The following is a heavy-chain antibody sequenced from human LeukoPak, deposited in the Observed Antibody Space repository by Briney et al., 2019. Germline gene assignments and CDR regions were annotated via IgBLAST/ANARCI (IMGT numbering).Heavy chain of an antibody. CDR1: GGSISSGGYY. CDR3: AREVNWNSVTLFFDY. D-gene: IGHD1-7*01. J-gene: IGHJ4*02. Sequence: SETLCLTCTVSGGSISSGGYYWSWIRQHPGKGLEWIGYIYYSGSTYHNPSLESRVTISVDTSKNQFSLKLSSVTAADTAVYYCAREVNWNSVTLFFDYWGQGTLVTVSS. V-gene: IGHV4-31*03. CDR2: IYYSGST.